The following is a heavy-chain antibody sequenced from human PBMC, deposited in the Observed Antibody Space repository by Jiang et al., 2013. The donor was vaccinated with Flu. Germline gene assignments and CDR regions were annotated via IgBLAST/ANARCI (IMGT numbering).Heavy chain of an antibody. Sequence: QLVESGGGVVQPGRSLRLSCAASGFTFSTYGMHWVRQAPGKGLEWVAVIWYDGSNQYYVDSVKGRFTISRDNSKNTLYLQMNSLRAEDTAVYYCARDSNSGSRTPSFDYWGQGTLVTVSS. J-gene: IGHJ4*02. D-gene: IGHD1-26*01. CDR2: IWYDGSNQ. CDR3: ARDSNSGSRTPSFDY. CDR1: GFTFSTYG. V-gene: IGHV3-33*01.